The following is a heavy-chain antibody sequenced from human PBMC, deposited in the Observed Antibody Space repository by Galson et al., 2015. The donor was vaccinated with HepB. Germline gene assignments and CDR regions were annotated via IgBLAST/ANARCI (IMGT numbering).Heavy chain of an antibody. Sequence: SVKVSCKASGYTFTGYYMHWVRQAPGQGLEWMGWINPNSGGTNYAQKFQGRVTMTRDTSISTAYMELSRLRSDDTAVYYCARGYHYYGSGSPYPYWGQGTLVTVSS. D-gene: IGHD3-10*01. V-gene: IGHV1-2*02. CDR2: INPNSGGT. CDR3: ARGYHYYGSGSPYPY. CDR1: GYTFTGYY. J-gene: IGHJ4*02.